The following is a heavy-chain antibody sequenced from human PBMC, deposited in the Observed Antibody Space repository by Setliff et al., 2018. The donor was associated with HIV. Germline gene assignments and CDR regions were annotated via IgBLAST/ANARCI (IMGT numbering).Heavy chain of an antibody. CDR2: IEPSSGGT. D-gene: IGHD2-8*02. V-gene: IGHV1-2*06. J-gene: IGHJ3*01. Sequence: ASVKVSCKASGYTFTAYYIHWVRQAPGHELQLMWRIEPSSGGTNYIQKFQGRVTITRDTSIYTVYMELTGLTSDDTAVYYCARQDHSSVNTGSLYAFDVWGQGTMVTVSS. CDR1: GYTFTAYY. CDR3: ARQDHSSVNTGSLYAFDV.